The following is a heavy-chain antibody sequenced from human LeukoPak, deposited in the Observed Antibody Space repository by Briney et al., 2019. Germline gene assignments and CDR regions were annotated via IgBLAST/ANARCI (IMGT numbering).Heavy chain of an antibody. V-gene: IGHV3-66*04. J-gene: IGHJ4*02. CDR2: IYSGGST. D-gene: IGHD6-19*01. Sequence: GGSLRLSCAASGFTVSSNYMSWVRQAPGKGLEWVSVIYSGGSTYYADSVKGRFTISRDKSKNTLYLQMNSLRAEDTAVYYCARHPSSGWYEGYFDYWGQGTLVTVSS. CDR3: ARHPSSGWYEGYFDY. CDR1: GFTVSSNY.